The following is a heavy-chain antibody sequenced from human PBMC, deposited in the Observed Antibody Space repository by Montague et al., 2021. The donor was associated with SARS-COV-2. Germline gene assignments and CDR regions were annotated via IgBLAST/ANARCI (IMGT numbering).Heavy chain of an antibody. CDR3: ARAERGSCGDGNCYQYFFNY. Sequence: CAISGDSVSTHSGTWNWVRLSPSRGLEWLGRTYYRPEWYSDYSVSVTSRISINPDTSKNQFSLQLNSVTPEDTAVYYCARAERGSCGDGNCYQYFFNYWGQGTLVTVSS. J-gene: IGHJ4*02. CDR1: GDSVSTHSGT. V-gene: IGHV6-1*01. D-gene: IGHD2-15*01. CDR2: TYYRPEWYS.